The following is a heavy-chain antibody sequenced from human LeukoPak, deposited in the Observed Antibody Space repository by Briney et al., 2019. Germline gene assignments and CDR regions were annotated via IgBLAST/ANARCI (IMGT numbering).Heavy chain of an antibody. J-gene: IGHJ4*02. V-gene: IGHV3-72*01. CDR1: GFTFSDHF. D-gene: IGHD1-26*01. CDR2: TRNKANSYIT. Sequence: GGSLRLSCADSGFTFSDHFLDWVRQAPGKGLAWVGRTRNKANSYITEYAASVKGRSTISRDDSNNSLYLQMSSLKTDDTAMYDCASIRGTFGYWGQGTLVTVSS. CDR3: ASIRGTFGY.